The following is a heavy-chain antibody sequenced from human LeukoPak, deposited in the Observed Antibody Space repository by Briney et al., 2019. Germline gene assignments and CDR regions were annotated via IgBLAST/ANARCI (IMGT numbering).Heavy chain of an antibody. J-gene: IGHJ4*02. V-gene: IGHV3-21*01. D-gene: IGHD3-22*01. CDR1: GFTFSSYG. CDR2: ISSSSSYI. Sequence: PGGSLRLSCAASGFTFSSYGMSWVRQAPGKGLEWVSSISSSSSYIYYADSVKGRFTISRDNAKNSLYLQMNSLRAEDTAVYYCARVPPPRYDSSGYYPGWGQGTLVTVSS. CDR3: ARVPPPRYDSSGYYPG.